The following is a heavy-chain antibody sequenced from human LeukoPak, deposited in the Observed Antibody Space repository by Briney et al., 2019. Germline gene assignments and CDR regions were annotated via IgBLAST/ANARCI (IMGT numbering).Heavy chain of an antibody. CDR2: IFISVITV. Sequence: GGCLRLSCAASGFTFSDYYMSGIRQAPGRGRGWVSYIFISVITVYYADSVKGRFTTARDNAKNTLYLQINSLRAEDTAVYYCARDSQRAYSSSWDYYGMDVWGQGTTVTVSS. CDR1: GFTFSDYY. J-gene: IGHJ6*02. CDR3: ARDSQRAYSSSWDYYGMDV. V-gene: IGHV3-11*01. D-gene: IGHD6-13*01.